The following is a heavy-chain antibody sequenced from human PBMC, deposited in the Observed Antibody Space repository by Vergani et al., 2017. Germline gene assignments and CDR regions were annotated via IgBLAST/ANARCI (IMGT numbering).Heavy chain of an antibody. V-gene: IGHV1-69*06. Sequence: QVQLVQSGAEVKKPGSSVKVSCKASGGTFSSYAISWVRQAPGQGLEWMGGIIPIFGTANYAQKFQGRVTITEDTSTDTAYMELSSLRSEDTAVYYCATVSIRRIFGVVIYYYYYGMDVWGQGTTVTVSS. J-gene: IGHJ6*02. D-gene: IGHD3-3*01. CDR2: IIPIFGTA. CDR3: ATVSIRRIFGVVIYYYYYGMDV. CDR1: GGTFSSYA.